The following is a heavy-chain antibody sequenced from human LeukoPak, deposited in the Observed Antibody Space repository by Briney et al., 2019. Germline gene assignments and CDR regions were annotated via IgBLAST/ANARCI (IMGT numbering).Heavy chain of an antibody. J-gene: IGHJ4*02. CDR3: ARHQEQQGVDY. CDR1: GYSFTRYW. Sequence: GESLKIFCKGSGYSFTRYWIGWVRQMPGKGLEWMGIIYPGDSDTRYSPSFQGQVTISADKSISTASLQSSSLKASDTAMYYCARHQEQQGVDYWGQGTLVTVSS. CDR2: IYPGDSDT. V-gene: IGHV5-51*01. D-gene: IGHD6-13*01.